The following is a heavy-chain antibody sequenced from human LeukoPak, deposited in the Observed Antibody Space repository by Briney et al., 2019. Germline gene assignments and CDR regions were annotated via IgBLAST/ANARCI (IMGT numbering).Heavy chain of an antibody. J-gene: IGHJ4*02. Sequence: ASVKVSCKASGGTFSSYAISWVRQAPGQGLEWMGRIIPILGIANYAQKFQGRVTITADKSTSTAYMELSSLRSEDTAVYYCARGHLRGPKKNDYWGQGTLVTVSS. CDR3: ARGHLRGPKKNDY. CDR1: GGTFSSYA. V-gene: IGHV1-69*04. D-gene: IGHD3-10*01. CDR2: IIPILGIA.